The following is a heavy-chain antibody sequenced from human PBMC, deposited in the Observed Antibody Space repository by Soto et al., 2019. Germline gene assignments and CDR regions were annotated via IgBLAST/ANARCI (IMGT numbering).Heavy chain of an antibody. CDR2: ISYDGSNK. CDR1: GFTFSSYG. Sequence: QVQLVESGGGVVQPGRSLRLSCAASGFTFSSYGMHWVRQAPGKGLEWVAVISYDGSNKYYADSVKGRFTISRDNSKNKLYLQMNSLRAEDKAVYYCAKDVGGSYYYYSGMDVWGQGTTVTVSS. J-gene: IGHJ6*02. D-gene: IGHD3-16*01. CDR3: AKDVGGSYYYYSGMDV. V-gene: IGHV3-30*18.